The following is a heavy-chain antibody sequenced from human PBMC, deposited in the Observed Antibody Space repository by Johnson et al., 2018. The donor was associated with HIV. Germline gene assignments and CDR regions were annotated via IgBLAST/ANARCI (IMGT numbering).Heavy chain of an antibody. V-gene: IGHV3-13*01. Sequence: VQLVESGGGVVQPGGSLRLSCAASGFTFSSYDMHWVRQATGKGLEWVSAIGTAGDTYYADSVKGRFTISRDNSKNTLYLQMNSLRAEDTAVYYCARAPEVRGVDAFDVWGQGTVVTVSS. CDR2: IGTAGDT. CDR3: ARAPEVRGVDAFDV. CDR1: GFTFSSYD. D-gene: IGHD3-10*01. J-gene: IGHJ3*01.